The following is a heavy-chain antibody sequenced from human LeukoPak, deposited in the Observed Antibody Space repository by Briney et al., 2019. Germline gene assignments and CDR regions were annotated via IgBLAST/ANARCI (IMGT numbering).Heavy chain of an antibody. V-gene: IGHV3-73*01. CDR1: GFTFSTYT. CDR2: IRSKANSYAT. J-gene: IGHJ4*02. D-gene: IGHD3-10*01. CDR3: TSGGLGRWFGELSDFDY. Sequence: GGSLRLSCAVSGFTFSTYTMNWVRQASGKGLEWVGRIRSKANSYATAYAASVKGRFTISRDDSKNTAYLQMNSLKTEDTAVYYCTSGGLGRWFGELSDFDYWGQGTLVTVSS.